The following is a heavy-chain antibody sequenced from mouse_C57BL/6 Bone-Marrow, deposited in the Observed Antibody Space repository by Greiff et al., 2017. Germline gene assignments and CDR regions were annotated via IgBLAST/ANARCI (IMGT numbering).Heavy chain of an antibody. Sequence: QVQLQQPGAELVKPGASVTLSCKASGYTFTSYWMHWVKQRPGQGLEWIGMIHPNSGSTNYNEKFTSKAILPVDKYTRPAYMPLSRLTSEDSAVYYCARSGYYGPGYYFDYWGQGTTLTVSS. CDR2: IHPNSGST. V-gene: IGHV1-64*01. CDR1: GYTFTSYW. D-gene: IGHD1-2*01. J-gene: IGHJ2*01. CDR3: ARSGYYGPGYYFDY.